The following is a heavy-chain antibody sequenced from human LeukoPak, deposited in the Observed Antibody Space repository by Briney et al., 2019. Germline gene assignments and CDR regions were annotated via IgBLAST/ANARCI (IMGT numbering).Heavy chain of an antibody. D-gene: IGHD5-18*01. Sequence: ASVKVSCKASVGTFSSYTISWVRPAPGQGLEWMGRIIPILGIANYAQKFQGRVTITADKSTSTAYMELSSLRSEDTAVYYCARTPMVSPNRRGAFDIWGQGTMVTVSS. CDR2: IIPILGIA. V-gene: IGHV1-69*02. CDR3: ARTPMVSPNRRGAFDI. CDR1: VGTFSSYT. J-gene: IGHJ3*02.